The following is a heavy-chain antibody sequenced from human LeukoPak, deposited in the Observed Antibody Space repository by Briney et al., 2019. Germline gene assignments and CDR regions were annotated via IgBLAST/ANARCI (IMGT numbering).Heavy chain of an antibody. CDR3: ARESTVGGALQD. CDR2: LNQDGRYI. V-gene: IGHV3-74*01. CDR1: GFTFDRYG. J-gene: IGHJ4*02. D-gene: IGHD1-26*01. Sequence: GGSLRLSCSASGFTFDRYGMHWDRQTPGKRLVWVSRLNQDGRYITYADFVQGRFTISRDTAKNTLFLQMNSLRAEDTAVYYCARESTVGGALQDWGQGALVTVSS.